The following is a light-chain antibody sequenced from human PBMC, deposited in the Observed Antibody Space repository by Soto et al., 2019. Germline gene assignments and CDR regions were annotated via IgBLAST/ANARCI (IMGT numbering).Light chain of an antibody. V-gene: IGKV3-11*01. CDR2: DAS. CDR3: QQRSKWPLT. Sequence: EIVLTQSPATLSLSPGERATLSCRASQSVSSYLAWYQQKPGQAPRLLIYDASNRATGIPARFSGSGSGTDFTLTISSLEPEDFAVSYCQQRSKWPLTFGGGTQVEIK. J-gene: IGKJ4*01. CDR1: QSVSSY.